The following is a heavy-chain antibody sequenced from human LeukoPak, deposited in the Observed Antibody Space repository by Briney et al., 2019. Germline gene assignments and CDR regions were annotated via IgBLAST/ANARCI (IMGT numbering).Heavy chain of an antibody. CDR1: GFTFSSYA. V-gene: IGHV3-23*01. D-gene: IGHD2-2*01. Sequence: PGGSLRLSCAASGFTFSSYAMSWVRQAPGKGLEWVSAISGSGGSTYYADSVKGRFTISRDNSKNTLYLQMNSLRAEDTAVYYCAKDSRIVVVPVYYYYGMDVGGQGTTVTVSS. CDR2: ISGSGGST. J-gene: IGHJ6*02. CDR3: AKDSRIVVVPVYYYYGMDV.